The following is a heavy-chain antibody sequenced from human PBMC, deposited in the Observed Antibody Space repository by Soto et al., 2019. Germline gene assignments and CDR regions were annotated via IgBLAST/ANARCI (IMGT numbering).Heavy chain of an antibody. Sequence: GGSLRLSCAASGFTSSSYEMNWVRQAPGKGLEWVSYISSSGSTIYYADSVKGRFTISRDNAKNSLYLQMNSLRAEDTAVYYCAREKSSGWHGDAFDIWGQGTMVTVSS. D-gene: IGHD6-19*01. CDR3: AREKSSGWHGDAFDI. V-gene: IGHV3-48*03. J-gene: IGHJ3*02. CDR2: ISSSGSTI. CDR1: GFTSSSYE.